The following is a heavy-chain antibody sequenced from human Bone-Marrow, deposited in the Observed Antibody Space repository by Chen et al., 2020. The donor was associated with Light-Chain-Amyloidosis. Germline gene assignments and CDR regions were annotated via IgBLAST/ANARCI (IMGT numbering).Heavy chain of an antibody. CDR3: AKDSEIRGLIYAMNV. D-gene: IGHD3-10*01. CDR1: GYTFTDFY. CDR2: INPDNGGT. V-gene: IGHV1-2*04. J-gene: IGHJ6*02. Sequence: QVQMVQSGAEVKEPGASIKVSCKTSGYTFTDFYIHWVRQAPGQGLEWMAWINPDNGGTRYAQKFQGWITVTRETSTRTVYMELSRLGSGDTAVYYCAKDSEIRGLIYAMNVWGQGTTVNVSS.